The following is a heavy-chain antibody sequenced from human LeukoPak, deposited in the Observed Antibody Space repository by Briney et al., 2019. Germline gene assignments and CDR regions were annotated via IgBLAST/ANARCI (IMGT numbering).Heavy chain of an antibody. CDR1: GFTFSSYS. J-gene: IGHJ4*02. D-gene: IGHD3-16*01. CDR2: ISSSSSYI. Sequence: GGSLRLSCAASGFTFSSYSMNWVRQAPGKGLEWVSSISSSSSYIYYADSVKGRFTISRDNAKNPLYLQMNSLRAEDTAVYYCAKRGGSRYFDYWGQGTLVTVSS. V-gene: IGHV3-21*01. CDR3: AKRGGSRYFDY.